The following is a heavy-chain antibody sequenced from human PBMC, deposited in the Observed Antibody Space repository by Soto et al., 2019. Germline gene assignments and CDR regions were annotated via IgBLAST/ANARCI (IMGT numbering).Heavy chain of an antibody. J-gene: IGHJ6*02. CDR2: IIPIFGTA. Sequence: QVRLVQSGAEVKKPGSSVKVSCKASGGTFSSYAISWVRQAPGQGLEWMGGIIPIFGTANYAQKFQGRVTITADESTSTAYMELSSLRSEDTAVYYCARAYSSSSPHYYYYGMDVWGQGTTVTVSS. V-gene: IGHV1-69*01. CDR3: ARAYSSSSPHYYYYGMDV. CDR1: GGTFSSYA. D-gene: IGHD6-6*01.